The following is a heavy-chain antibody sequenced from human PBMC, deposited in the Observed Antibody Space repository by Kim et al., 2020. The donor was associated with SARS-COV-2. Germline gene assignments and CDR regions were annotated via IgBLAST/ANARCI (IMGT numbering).Heavy chain of an antibody. J-gene: IGHJ4*02. CDR1: GFTFSSYA. CDR3: ARKLRFLEWLGNLDY. V-gene: IGHV3-30-3*01. D-gene: IGHD3-3*01. CDR2: ISYDGSNK. Sequence: GGSLRLSCAASGFTFSSYAMHWVRQAPGKGLEWVAVISYDGSNKYYADSVKGRFTISRDNSKNTLYLQMNSLRAEDTAVYYCARKLRFLEWLGNLDYWGQGTLVTVSS.